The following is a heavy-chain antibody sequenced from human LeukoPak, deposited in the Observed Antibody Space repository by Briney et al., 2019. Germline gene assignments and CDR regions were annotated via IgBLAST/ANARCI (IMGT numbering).Heavy chain of an antibody. Sequence: GGSLRLSCAASGFTFGSSAMSWVRQAPGKGPEWVSTFSRSGPDTYYADSVKGRFTIFRDNSKNTLYLRMNSLRAEDTAVYYCAKGSLGSWYYFDYWGQGTLVTVSS. V-gene: IGHV3-23*01. D-gene: IGHD6-13*01. CDR2: FSRSGPDT. CDR3: AKGSLGSWYYFDY. J-gene: IGHJ4*02. CDR1: GFTFGSSA.